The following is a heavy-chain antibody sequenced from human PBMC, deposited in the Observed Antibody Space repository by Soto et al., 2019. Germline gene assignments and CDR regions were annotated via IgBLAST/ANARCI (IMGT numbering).Heavy chain of an antibody. D-gene: IGHD4-17*01. CDR2: ISGSGGST. CDR3: AKGYGDYVDYYYYYMDV. CDR1: GFTFSSYA. Sequence: PGGSLRLSCAASGFTFSSYAMSWVRQAPGKGLEWVSAISGSGGSTYYADSVKGRFTISRDNSKNTLYLQMNSLRAEDTAVYYCAKGYGDYVDYYYYYMDVWGKGTTVTVSS. J-gene: IGHJ6*03. V-gene: IGHV3-23*01.